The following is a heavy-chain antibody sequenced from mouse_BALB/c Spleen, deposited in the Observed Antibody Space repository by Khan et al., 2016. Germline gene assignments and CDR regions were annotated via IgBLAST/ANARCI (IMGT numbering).Heavy chain of an antibody. D-gene: IGHD2-14*01. Sequence: QVQLQQPGAELVKPGASVKMSCKASGYTFTSYNMHWVKQTPGQGLEWIGAIYPGNGDTSYNQKFKGKATLTADKSSSTAYLQRSSLAAEDSEVYYCAGEGNYFDYWGQGTTLTVSS. CDR3: AGEGNYFDY. V-gene: IGHV1-12*01. CDR2: IYPGNGDT. CDR1: GYTFTSYN. J-gene: IGHJ2*01.